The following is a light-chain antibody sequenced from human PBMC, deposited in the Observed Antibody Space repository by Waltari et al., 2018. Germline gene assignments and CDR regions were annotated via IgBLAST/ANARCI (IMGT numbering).Light chain of an antibody. Sequence: VVMTQSPLSLPVTLGQPASISCRSSESLVNTDGNTYLNWFHQRPGQSPRRLIYKVSTRDSGVPDSFSGSGSGTDFTLKITRVEAEDVGIYYCMQGTYWPVTFGQGTKLEIK. V-gene: IGKV2-30*01. CDR3: MQGTYWPVT. CDR1: ESLVNTDGNTY. J-gene: IGKJ2*01. CDR2: KVS.